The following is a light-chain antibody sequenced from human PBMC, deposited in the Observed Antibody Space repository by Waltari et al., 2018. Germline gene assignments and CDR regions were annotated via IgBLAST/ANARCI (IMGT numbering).Light chain of an antibody. V-gene: IGLV1-40*01. CDR1: SSNIGAGSD. CDR2: GYN. CDR3: QSYDTSLGGYWV. J-gene: IGLJ3*02. Sequence: QSVPPHPPPVSGAPGQRVAISCTGGSSNIGAGSDRQWYQQLPRAAPKLLIYGYNNRPSGVPDRFSGSKSGTSASLAITGLQPEDEGYYFCQSYDTSLGGYWVFGGGTKVTVL.